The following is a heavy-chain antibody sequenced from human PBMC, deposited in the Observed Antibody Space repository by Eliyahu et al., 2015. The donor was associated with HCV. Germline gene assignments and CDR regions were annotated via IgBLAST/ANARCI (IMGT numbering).Heavy chain of an antibody. Sequence: QVHLQETNPGLVRPSQTLSLTCSISGDRVXRTXAGWNWIRKSPSRGLEWLGRTYYRSRWHNDYEKSLESRLTISVDTFRNRFSLLLDSVTPEDTAMYFCARDQEATTNDKVYPHSYIDVWGPGSTVTVSS. CDR1: GDRVXRTXAG. D-gene: IGHD1-1*01. CDR3: ARDQEATTNDKVYPHSYIDV. J-gene: IGHJ6*02. V-gene: IGHV6-1*01. CDR2: TYYRSRWHN.